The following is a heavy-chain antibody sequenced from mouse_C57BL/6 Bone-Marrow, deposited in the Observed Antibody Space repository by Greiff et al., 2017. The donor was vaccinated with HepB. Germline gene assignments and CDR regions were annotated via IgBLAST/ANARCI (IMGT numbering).Heavy chain of an antibody. CDR3: TRGGDYDYGYAMDY. D-gene: IGHD2-4*01. CDR1: GYTFTSYW. Sequence: EVQMQQSGTVLARPGASVKMSCKTSGYTFTSYWMHWVKQRPGQGLEWIGAIYPGNSDTSYNQKFKGKAKLTAVTSASTAYMELSSLTNEDSAVYYCTRGGDYDYGYAMDYWGQGTSVTVSS. J-gene: IGHJ4*01. V-gene: IGHV1-5*01. CDR2: IYPGNSDT.